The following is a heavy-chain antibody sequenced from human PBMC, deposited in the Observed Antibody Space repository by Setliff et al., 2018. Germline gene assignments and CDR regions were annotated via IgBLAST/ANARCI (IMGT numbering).Heavy chain of an antibody. CDR1: GGTFSSYG. Sequence: SVKVSCKTSGGTFSSYGISWVRQAPGQGLEWMGTIVPIFGTPNYAQKFQGRVTITTDESTSTAYMELSSLRSEDTAVYYCARDVSGSEGSWGQGTLVTSPQ. V-gene: IGHV1-69*05. CDR3: ARDVSGSEGS. CDR2: IVPIFGTP. D-gene: IGHD1-26*01. J-gene: IGHJ4*02.